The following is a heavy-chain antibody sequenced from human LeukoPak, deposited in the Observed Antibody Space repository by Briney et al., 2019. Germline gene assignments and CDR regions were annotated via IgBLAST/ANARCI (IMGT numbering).Heavy chain of an antibody. Sequence: SETLSLTCAVYGGSFSGYYRSWIRQPPGKGLEWIGNINRGGSTSYNPSLKSRVAFSVDTSKNQFSLNLSSVTAADTAVYYCAIYGDYTFDYWGQGTLVTASS. CDR1: GGSFSGYY. CDR2: INRGGST. V-gene: IGHV4-34*01. J-gene: IGHJ4*02. CDR3: AIYGDYTFDY. D-gene: IGHD4-17*01.